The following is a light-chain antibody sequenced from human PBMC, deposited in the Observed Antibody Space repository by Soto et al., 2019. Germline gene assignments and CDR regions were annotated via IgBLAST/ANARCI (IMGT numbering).Light chain of an antibody. Sequence: EIVLTQSPGTLSLSPGERATLSCRASQSVSSSYLAWYQQKPGQAPRLLIYGASSRATGIPDRFSGSGSGTDFPLTISRLEPEDFALYYCQQYGSSPGITFGQGTRLEIK. CDR3: QQYGSSPGIT. J-gene: IGKJ5*01. V-gene: IGKV3-20*01. CDR1: QSVSSSY. CDR2: GAS.